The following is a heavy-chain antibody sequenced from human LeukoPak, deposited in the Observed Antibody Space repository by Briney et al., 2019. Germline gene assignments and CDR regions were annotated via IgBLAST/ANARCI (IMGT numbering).Heavy chain of an antibody. Sequence: PGTSLRLSCAASGFTFSSGMHWVRQAPGKGLEWVAVISYDGNHKYYADSVKGRFTISRDNSKNTLFLQMNSLRVEDAAVYSCTRGPRPLRYCSGGSCPSYYSGMDVWGLGTTVTVSS. V-gene: IGHV3-30*03. CDR2: ISYDGNHK. J-gene: IGHJ6*02. CDR3: TRGPRPLRYCSGGSCPSYYSGMDV. CDR1: GFTFSSG. D-gene: IGHD2-15*01.